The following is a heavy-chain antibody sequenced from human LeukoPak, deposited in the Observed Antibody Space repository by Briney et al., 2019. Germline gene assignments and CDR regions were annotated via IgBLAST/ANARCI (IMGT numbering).Heavy chain of an antibody. CDR1: GYTFTSYG. Sequence: ASVKVSCKSSGYTFTSYGIDWVRQAPGQGLEWMGWSSAYNGNTIYAQKLQGRVTMTTDKSTTTAYMELRSLRSDDTAVYYCARDMITSTGGLDDNFDYWGQGTLVTVSS. CDR2: SSAYNGNT. CDR3: ARDMITSTGGLDDNFDY. D-gene: IGHD3-16*01. V-gene: IGHV1-18*01. J-gene: IGHJ4*02.